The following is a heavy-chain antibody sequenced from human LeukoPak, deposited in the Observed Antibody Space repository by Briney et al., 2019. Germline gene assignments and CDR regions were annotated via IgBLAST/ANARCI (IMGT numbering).Heavy chain of an antibody. D-gene: IGHD1-26*01. V-gene: IGHV3-48*02. CDR2: ISSSSSSI. J-gene: IGHJ4*02. Sequence: PGGSLRLSCAASGFTFSTFSMNWVRQAPRKGLEWVSYISSSSSSIYYADSVKGRFTISRDSAKNSLYLQMNGLRDEDTAVYYCARHLYRAFDYWGQGTLVTVSS. CDR1: GFTFSTFS. CDR3: ARHLYRAFDY.